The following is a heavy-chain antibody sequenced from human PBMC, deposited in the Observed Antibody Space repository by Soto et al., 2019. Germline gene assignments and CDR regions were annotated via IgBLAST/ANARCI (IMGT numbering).Heavy chain of an antibody. CDR3: ARETHLSGWFDY. V-gene: IGHV4-59*01. J-gene: IGHJ4*02. Sequence: SETLSLTCTVSGGSISGYYWSWIRQPPGKGLEWIGYIHYSGSTNYNPSLKSRITISVDTSKNQFSLNLSSVTAADTAVYYCARETHLSGWFDYWGQGTLVTVSS. CDR2: IHYSGST. D-gene: IGHD6-19*01. CDR1: GGSISGYY.